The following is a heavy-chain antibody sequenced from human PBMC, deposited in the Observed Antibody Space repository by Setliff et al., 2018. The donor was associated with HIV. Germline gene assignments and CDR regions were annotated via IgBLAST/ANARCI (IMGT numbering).Heavy chain of an antibody. CDR2: INPSGGST. D-gene: IGHD1-26*01. CDR3: ARAGYLLHYFDS. V-gene: IGHV1-46*01. J-gene: IGHJ4*02. CDR1: GYTFTSYY. Sequence: ASVKVSCKASGYTFTSYYMHWVRQAPGQGLEWMGIINPSGGSTSHAQKFQGRVTMTRDTSTSTFYMELSSLRSEDTAVYYCARAGYLLHYFDSWGQGTLVTVSS.